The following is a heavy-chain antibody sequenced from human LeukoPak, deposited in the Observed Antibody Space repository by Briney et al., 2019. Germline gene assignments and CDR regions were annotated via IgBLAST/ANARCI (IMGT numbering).Heavy chain of an antibody. V-gene: IGHV4-34*01. D-gene: IGHD6-13*01. Sequence: PSETLSLTCAVYGGSFSGYYWSWIRQPPGKGLEWIGEINHSGSTNYNPSLKSRVTISVDTSKNQFSLKLSSVTAADTAVYYCARVSSDGSKNDYWGQGTLVTVSS. CDR1: GGSFSGYY. CDR3: ARVSSDGSKNDY. CDR2: INHSGST. J-gene: IGHJ4*02.